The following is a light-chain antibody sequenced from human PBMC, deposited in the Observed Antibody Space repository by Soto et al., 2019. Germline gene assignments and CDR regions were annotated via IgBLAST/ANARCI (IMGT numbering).Light chain of an antibody. V-gene: IGKV3-20*01. Sequence: EIVLTQSPGTLSLSPGERATLSCRASQSVSSSYLAWYQQKPGQAPRLLIYDTSNRATGIPDRFSGSGSGTDFTLAISRLEREDFAVYYCQQCGSSPSFGQGTKVELK. CDR2: DTS. CDR1: QSVSSSY. J-gene: IGKJ1*01. CDR3: QQCGSSPS.